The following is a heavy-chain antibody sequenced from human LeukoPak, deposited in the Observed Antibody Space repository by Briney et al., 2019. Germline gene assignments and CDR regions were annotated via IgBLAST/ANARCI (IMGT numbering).Heavy chain of an antibody. J-gene: IGHJ3*02. CDR3: AKRYYDFWSGYDAFDT. V-gene: IGHV3-30*18. CDR1: GFTFSSYG. Sequence: GGSLRLSCAASGFTFSSYGMHWVRQAPGEGLEWVAVISYDGTNKYYADSVKGRFTISRDNSKNTLYLQMNSLRADDTAVYYCAKRYYDFWSGYDAFDTWGQGTMVTVSS. D-gene: IGHD3-3*01. CDR2: ISYDGTNK.